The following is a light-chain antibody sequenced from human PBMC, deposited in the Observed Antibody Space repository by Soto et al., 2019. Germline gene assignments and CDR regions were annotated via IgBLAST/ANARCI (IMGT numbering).Light chain of an antibody. Sequence: QSALTQPASVSGSLGQSITISCTGTSSDVGSYNLVSWYQQHPGKAPKLMIYEGSKRPSGVSNRFSGSKSGNTASLTISGLQAEDEADYYCCSYAGSSSVFGGGTKFTVL. J-gene: IGLJ3*02. CDR1: SSDVGSYNL. CDR2: EGS. CDR3: CSYAGSSSV. V-gene: IGLV2-23*01.